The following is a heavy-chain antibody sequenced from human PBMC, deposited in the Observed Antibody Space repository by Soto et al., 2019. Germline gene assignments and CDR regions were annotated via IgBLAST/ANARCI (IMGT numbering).Heavy chain of an antibody. CDR3: ARASGYYGSGSYLDWFDP. V-gene: IGHV4-59*01. D-gene: IGHD3-10*01. CDR2: IYYSGST. Sequence: SETLSLTCTVSGGSISSYYWSWIRQPPGKGLEWIGYIYYSGSTNYNPSLKSRVTISVDTSKNQFSLKLSSVTAADTAVYYCARASGYYGSGSYLDWFDPWGQGTLVTVS. J-gene: IGHJ5*02. CDR1: GGSISSYY.